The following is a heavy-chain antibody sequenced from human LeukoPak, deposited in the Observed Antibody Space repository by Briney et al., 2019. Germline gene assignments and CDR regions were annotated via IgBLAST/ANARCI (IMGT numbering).Heavy chain of an antibody. J-gene: IGHJ4*02. CDR2: INHSGST. CDR3: ARAHFYDSSAFDY. D-gene: IGHD3-22*01. CDR1: GGSFSGYY. Sequence: PSETLSLTCAVYGGSFSGYYWSWIRQPPGKGLEWIGEINHSGSTNYNPSLKSRVTISVDTSKNQFSLKLSSVTAADTAVYYCARAHFYDSSAFDYWGRGTLVTVSS. V-gene: IGHV4-34*01.